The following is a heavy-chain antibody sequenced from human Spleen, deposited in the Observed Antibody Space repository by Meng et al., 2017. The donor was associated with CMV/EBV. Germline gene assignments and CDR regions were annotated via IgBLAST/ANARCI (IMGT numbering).Heavy chain of an antibody. J-gene: IGHJ6*02. Sequence: GGSLRLSCAASGFTFSSYAMHWVRQAPGRGLAWVAVISYDGSNKYYAGSVEGRVTISRDKSWNTLYLQMNSLRAEDSSVYYCTSDHSYSSSGYSYYGMDVWGQGTTVTVSS. V-gene: IGHV3-30*04. D-gene: IGHD6-13*01. CDR3: TSDHSYSSSGYSYYGMDV. CDR1: GFTFSSYA. CDR2: ISYDGSNK.